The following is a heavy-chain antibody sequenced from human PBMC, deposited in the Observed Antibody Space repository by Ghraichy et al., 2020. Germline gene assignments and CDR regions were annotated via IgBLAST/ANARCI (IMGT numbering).Heavy chain of an antibody. Sequence: SETLSLTCTVSGGSVSSGSYYWSWIRQPPGKGLEWIGYIYYSGSTNYNPSLKSRVTISVDTSKNQFSLKLSSVTAADTAVYYCARQVAGWGEYYFDYWGQGTLVTVSS. CDR3: ARQVAGWGEYYFDY. CDR1: GGSVSSGSYY. CDR2: IYYSGST. V-gene: IGHV4-61*01. D-gene: IGHD6-19*01. J-gene: IGHJ4*02.